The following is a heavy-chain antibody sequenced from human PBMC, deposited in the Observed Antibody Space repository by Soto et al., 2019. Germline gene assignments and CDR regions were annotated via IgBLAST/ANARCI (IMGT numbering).Heavy chain of an antibody. V-gene: IGHV4-31*03. Sequence: QVQLQESGPGLVKPSQTLSLTCTVSGGSISSGGYYWSWIRQHPGKGLEWIGYIYYSGSTYYNPSLKSRVTISVDTSKNQFSMKLSCVTAADTAVYYCATYGSGSYQPTTFDYWGQGTLVTVSS. D-gene: IGHD3-10*01. CDR1: GGSISSGGYY. CDR2: IYYSGST. J-gene: IGHJ4*02. CDR3: ATYGSGSYQPTTFDY.